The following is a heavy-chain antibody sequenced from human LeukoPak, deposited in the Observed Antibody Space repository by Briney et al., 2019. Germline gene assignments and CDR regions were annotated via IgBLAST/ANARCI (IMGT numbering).Heavy chain of an antibody. D-gene: IGHD3-9*01. V-gene: IGHV1-2*02. CDR1: GYTFTGYY. J-gene: IGHJ4*02. CDR3: ARDKVAILRYFDGNRGRRQVLDY. CDR2: INPNSGGT. Sequence: GASVNVSCKASGYTFTGYYMHWVRQAPGQGPEWMGWINPNSGGTNYAQKFQGRVTMTRDTSISTAYMELSRLRSDDTAVYYCARDKVAILRYFDGNRGRRQVLDYWGQGTLVTVSS.